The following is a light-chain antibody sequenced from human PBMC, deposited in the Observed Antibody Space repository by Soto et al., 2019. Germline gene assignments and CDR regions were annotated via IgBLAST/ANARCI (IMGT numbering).Light chain of an antibody. J-gene: IGKJ1*01. CDR3: QQYGSSPRT. CDR1: QSVSSY. CDR2: GAS. Sequence: EIVLTQSPATLSLSPGERATLSCRASQSVSSYLAWYQQKAGQAPRLLIYGASSRATGIPDRFSGSGSGTDFTLTISRLEPEDFAVYYCQQYGSSPRTFGQGTKVDI. V-gene: IGKV3-20*01.